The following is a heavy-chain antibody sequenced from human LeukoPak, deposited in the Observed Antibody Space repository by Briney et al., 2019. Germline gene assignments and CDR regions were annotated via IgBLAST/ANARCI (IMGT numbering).Heavy chain of an antibody. CDR2: IRYDGGNQ. Sequence: GGSLRLSCAASGFTFSSYGMHWVRQTPGKGLECVAFIRYDGGNQYYTDSVKGRFTISRDNSKNTIYLQMNSLRAEDTAVYYCARKAGDYWGQGTLVTVSS. V-gene: IGHV3-30*02. D-gene: IGHD3-10*01. CDR1: GFTFSSYG. CDR3: ARKAGDY. J-gene: IGHJ4*02.